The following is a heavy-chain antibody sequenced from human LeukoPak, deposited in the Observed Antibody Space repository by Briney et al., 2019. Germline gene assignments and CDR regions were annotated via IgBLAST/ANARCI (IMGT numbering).Heavy chain of an antibody. CDR1: GFTFSSYS. J-gene: IGHJ5*02. D-gene: IGHD3-10*01. V-gene: IGHV3-21*01. CDR2: ISSSSSYI. Sequence: GGSLRLSCAASGFTFSSYSMNWVRQAPGKGLECVSSISSSSSYIYYADSVKGRFTISRDNAKNSLYLQMNSLRAEDTAVYYCARDNPLWFGELLYSWFDPWGQGTLVTVSS. CDR3: ARDNPLWFGELLYSWFDP.